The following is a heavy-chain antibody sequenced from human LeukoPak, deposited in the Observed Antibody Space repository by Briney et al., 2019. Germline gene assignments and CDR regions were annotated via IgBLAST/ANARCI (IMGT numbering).Heavy chain of an antibody. D-gene: IGHD2-15*01. V-gene: IGHV4-59*01. CDR1: GGSISSYY. CDR3: ARVLGYCSGGGCSEYFQH. CDR2: IYYSGST. J-gene: IGHJ1*01. Sequence: PSETLSLTCTVSGGSISSYYWSWIRQPPGKGLEWIGYIYYSGSTNYNPSLRSRVTISVDTSKNQFSLKLSSVTAADTAEYYCARVLGYCSGGGCSEYFQHWGQGTLVTVSS.